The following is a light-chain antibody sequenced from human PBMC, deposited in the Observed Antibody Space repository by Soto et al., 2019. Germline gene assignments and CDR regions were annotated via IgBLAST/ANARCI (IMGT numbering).Light chain of an antibody. J-gene: IGLJ1*01. CDR2: GNS. V-gene: IGLV1-40*01. Sequence: QSVLTQLPSVSGAPGQRVTISCTGSSSNIGAGYDVHWYQQLPGTAPKLLIYGNSNRPSGVPDRFSGSKSGTSASLAITGLQAEDEADYYCQSYDSSLRVFGTGTKVTVL. CDR1: SSNIGAGYD. CDR3: QSYDSSLRV.